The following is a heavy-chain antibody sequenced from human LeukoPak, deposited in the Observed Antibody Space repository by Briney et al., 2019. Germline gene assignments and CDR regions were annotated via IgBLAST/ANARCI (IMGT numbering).Heavy chain of an antibody. J-gene: IGHJ4*02. CDR1: GLTFNNYA. CDR2: ISGRGASK. V-gene: IGHV3-23*01. D-gene: IGHD3-10*01. Sequence: GGSLRLSCAVSGLTFNNYAMSWVRQAPGKGLEWVSGISGRGASKYYADSVKGRFTISRDNSKNTLYLQMNSLRAEDTAVYYCAKDDAWLRFGEWSQGTLVTVSS. CDR3: AKDDAWLRFGE.